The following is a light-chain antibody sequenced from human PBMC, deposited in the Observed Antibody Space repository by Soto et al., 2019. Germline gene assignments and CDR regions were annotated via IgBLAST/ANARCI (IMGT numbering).Light chain of an antibody. J-gene: IGKJ1*01. CDR1: QSGNNY. V-gene: IGKV3-11*01. Sequence: EIVWTQSPATLSFSPGERATLSCRAIQSGNNYLAWYQQQSGQAPRLIIYDTLDRATGIPARFSGSGSGTDFTLTISGLEPEDFAVFYCQQRSIWPWTFGQGTQVQIK. CDR2: DTL. CDR3: QQRSIWPWT.